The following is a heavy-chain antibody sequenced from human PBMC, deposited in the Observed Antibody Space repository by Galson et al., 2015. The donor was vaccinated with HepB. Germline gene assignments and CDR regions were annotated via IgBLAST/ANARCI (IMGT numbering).Heavy chain of an antibody. CDR3: ARVHPYNNDYSNYFYYYYYGMDV. J-gene: IGHJ6*02. CDR1: GFTFSSYG. CDR2: IWYDGSNK. V-gene: IGHV3-33*08. Sequence: SLRLSCAASGFTFSSYGMHWVRQAPGKGLEWVAVIWYDGSNKYYADSVKGRFTISRDNSKNTLYLQMNSLRAADTAVYYCARVHPYNNDYSNYFYYYYYGMDVWGQGTTVTVSS. D-gene: IGHD4-11*01.